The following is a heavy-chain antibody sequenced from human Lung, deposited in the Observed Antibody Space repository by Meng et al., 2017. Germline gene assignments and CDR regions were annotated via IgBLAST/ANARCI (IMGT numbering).Heavy chain of an antibody. CDR3: ASFRD. CDR2: IYYSGST. J-gene: IGHJ4*02. CDR1: GGSISSYY. V-gene: IGHV4-59*01. Sequence: QVQLQEAGPGLVKPSETLSLTCTVSGGSISSYYWSWIRQPPGKGLEWIGYIYYSGSTNYNPSLTSRVTISVDTSKNQFSLKLSSVTAADTAVYYCASFRDWGQGTLVTVSS.